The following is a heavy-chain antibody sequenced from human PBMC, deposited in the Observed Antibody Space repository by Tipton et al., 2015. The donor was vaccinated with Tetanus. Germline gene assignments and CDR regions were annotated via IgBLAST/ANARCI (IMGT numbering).Heavy chain of an antibody. CDR3: VREYCSGDNCYNPGY. J-gene: IGHJ4*02. CDR1: GYSFTSYW. CDR2: IMEDGSEK. Sequence: VQLVQSGAEVKKPGESLKISCKGSGYSFTSYWIGWVRQAPGKGLEWVANIMEDGSEKYYVDSVKGRFTISRDNAKNSMYLQMSSLRADDTAVYYCVREYCSGDNCYNPGYWGQGTLVIVSS. V-gene: IGHV3-7*01. D-gene: IGHD2-15*01.